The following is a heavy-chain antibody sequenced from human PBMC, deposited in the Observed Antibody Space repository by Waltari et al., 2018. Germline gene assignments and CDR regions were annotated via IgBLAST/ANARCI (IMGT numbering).Heavy chain of an antibody. Sequence: QVQLVQSGSEMNKPGASLRVSYTASGYTFINYVVNWVRQAPGQGLEWMGWINTNTGKPTYAQGFTGRFVFSSDTSVNTAYLQISNLKTEDTAVYYCARGDIVIVPAADNWFDPWGQGTLVTVSS. V-gene: IGHV7-4-1*02. J-gene: IGHJ5*02. CDR2: INTNTGKP. CDR3: ARGDIVIVPAADNWFDP. CDR1: GYTFINYV. D-gene: IGHD2-15*01.